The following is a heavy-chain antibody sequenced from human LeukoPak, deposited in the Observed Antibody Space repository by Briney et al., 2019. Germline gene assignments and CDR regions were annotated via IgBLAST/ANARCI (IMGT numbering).Heavy chain of an antibody. CDR2: ISSSASSI. CDR3: AKDDAWGRYKD. J-gene: IGHJ1*01. V-gene: IGHV3-11*01. Sequence: MTGGSLRLSCAASEFTFSDYYMSWVRQAPGKGLEWVSYISSSASSIYYADSVKGRFTISRDNAKNSLYLQMNSLRGDDTAVYYCAKDDAWGRYKDWGQGTLVTVSS. D-gene: IGHD3-16*01. CDR1: EFTFSDYY.